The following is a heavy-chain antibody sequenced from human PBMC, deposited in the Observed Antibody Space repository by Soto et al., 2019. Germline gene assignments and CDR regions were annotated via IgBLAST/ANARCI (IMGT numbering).Heavy chain of an antibody. D-gene: IGHD6-19*01. V-gene: IGHV1-2*02. Sequence: QVQLVHSEAEVKKPGASVKVSCKASGYTFTAYSMHWVRQAPGQGLEWVGWFNPDSGDTIYAQKFQGRVTLTSDTTIGTAYMELYSLTSDDTAVYYCAREASAVISLDYWGQGTLVTGSS. CDR3: AREASAVISLDY. CDR2: FNPDSGDT. J-gene: IGHJ4*02. CDR1: GYTFTAYS.